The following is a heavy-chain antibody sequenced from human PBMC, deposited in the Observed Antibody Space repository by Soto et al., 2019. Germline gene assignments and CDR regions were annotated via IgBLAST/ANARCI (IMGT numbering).Heavy chain of an antibody. CDR1: GGSISSYY. Sequence: SETLSLTCTVSGGSISSYYLSWIRQPPGKGLEWIGYIYYSGSTNYNPSLKSRVTISVDTSKNQFSLKLSSVTAADTAVYYCARKGSLVVPFDIWGQGTMVTVSS. J-gene: IGHJ3*02. CDR2: IYYSGST. V-gene: IGHV4-59*08. D-gene: IGHD2-15*01. CDR3: ARKGSLVVPFDI.